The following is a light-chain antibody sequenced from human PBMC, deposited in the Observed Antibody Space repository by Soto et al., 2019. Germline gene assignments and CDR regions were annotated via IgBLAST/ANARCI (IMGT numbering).Light chain of an antibody. J-gene: IGKJ4*01. Sequence: DIQMTQSPSTLSASVGDRVAITCRASQNIGSRLACYQQKPDEAPKLLIYDASSLESGVPLRFGGSGSGTDFTLIISSLQPDDFATYYCQQCNTPFTFGGGTKV. CDR1: QNIGSR. CDR3: QQCNTPFT. CDR2: DAS. V-gene: IGKV1-5*01.